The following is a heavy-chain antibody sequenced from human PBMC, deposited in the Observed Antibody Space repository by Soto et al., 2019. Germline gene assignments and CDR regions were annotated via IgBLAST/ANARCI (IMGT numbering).Heavy chain of an antibody. CDR1: GYTFTSYD. J-gene: IGHJ6*02. V-gene: IGHV1-8*01. D-gene: IGHD1-7*01. CDR3: ARAPGGQLELRRSYYYYYYGMDV. Sequence: ASVKVSCKASGYTFTSYDINWVRQATGQGLEWMGWMNPNSGNTGYAQKFQGRVTMTRNTSISTAYMELSSLRSEDTAVYYCARAPGGQLELRRSYYYYYYGMDVWGQGTTVTVSS. CDR2: MNPNSGNT.